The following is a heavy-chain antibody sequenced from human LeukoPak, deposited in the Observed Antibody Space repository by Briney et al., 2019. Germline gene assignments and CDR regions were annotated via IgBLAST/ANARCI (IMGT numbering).Heavy chain of an antibody. D-gene: IGHD4-17*01. J-gene: IGHJ6*02. Sequence: PGGSLRLSCAASGFTFSSYEMNWVRQAPGKGLEWVASISRSGSTEYYADSVKGRFTMSRDNAKNSLYLQMNSLRAADTAVYYCARTSNDDYGRDYGMDVWGQGTTVTVSS. CDR1: GFTFSSYE. CDR2: ISRSGSTE. CDR3: ARTSNDDYGRDYGMDV. V-gene: IGHV3-48*03.